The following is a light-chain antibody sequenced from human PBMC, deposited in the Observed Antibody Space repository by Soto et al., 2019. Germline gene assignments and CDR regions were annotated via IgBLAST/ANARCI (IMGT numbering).Light chain of an antibody. J-gene: IGKJ1*01. CDR1: QSFNSIY. V-gene: IGKV3-15*01. CDR3: QQYNNWPRT. CDR2: GAS. Sequence: EIVMTQSPATLSVSPGERATLSCRAGQSFNSIYLAWYQQKPGQAPRLLIYGASTRATGIPARFSGSGSGTEFTLTISSLQSEDFAVYYCQQYNNWPRTFGQGTKVDIK.